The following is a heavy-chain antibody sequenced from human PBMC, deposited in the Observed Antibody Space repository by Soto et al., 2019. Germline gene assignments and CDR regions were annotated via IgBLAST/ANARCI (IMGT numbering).Heavy chain of an antibody. CDR3: AREGGGGSYYYFDY. CDR1: GFTFSDYY. J-gene: IGHJ4*02. CDR2: LSSSGITI. D-gene: IGHD1-26*01. Sequence: QVQLVESGGGLVKPGGSLRLSCAASGFTFSDYYMSWIRQATGKGLEWVSYLSSSGITIYYADYVKGLFTISRDNAKNSLYLQMNILRAEDTAVYYGAREGGGGSYYYFDYWGQGTLVTVSS. V-gene: IGHV3-11*01.